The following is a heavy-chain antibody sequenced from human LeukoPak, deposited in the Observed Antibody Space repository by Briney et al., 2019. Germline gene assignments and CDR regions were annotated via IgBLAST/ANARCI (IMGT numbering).Heavy chain of an antibody. CDR3: ARDRARNGFDY. V-gene: IGHV1-18*01. J-gene: IGHJ4*02. D-gene: IGHD1-14*01. CDR2: ISAYNGNT. Sequence: GASVKVSCKASGYTFTSYGISWVRQAPGQGLEWMGWISAYNGNTNYAQKLQGRVTMTRDTSTSTVYMELSSLRSEDTAVYYCARDRARNGFDYWGQGTLVTVSS. CDR1: GYTFTSYG.